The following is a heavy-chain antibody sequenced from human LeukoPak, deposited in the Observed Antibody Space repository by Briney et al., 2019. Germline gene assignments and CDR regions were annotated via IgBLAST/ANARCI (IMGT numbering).Heavy chain of an antibody. D-gene: IGHD3-16*01. V-gene: IGHV3-33*01. CDR1: GFTFTNYG. CDR3: ATNWGTGPYYYAMDI. CDR2: IWYDGSNK. Sequence: GGSLRLACAASGFTFTNYGMHWVRQAPGKGLEWVAVIWYDGSNKYYADSVKGRFTISRDNSKNTLYLQLNSLRAEDTAVYYCATNWGTGPYYYAMDIWGQGTTVTVSS. J-gene: IGHJ6*02.